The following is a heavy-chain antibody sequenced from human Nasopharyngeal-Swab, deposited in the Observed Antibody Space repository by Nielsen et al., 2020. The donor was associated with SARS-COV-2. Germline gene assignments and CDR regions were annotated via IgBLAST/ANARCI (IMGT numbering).Heavy chain of an antibody. J-gene: IGHJ4*02. CDR3: ARSYNPGGFGWLLSND. Sequence: GESLKISCAASGFTFSSYWMSWVRQAPGKGLEWVAVISYDGSNKYYADSVKGRFTISRDNSKNTLYLQMNSLTVDDTAVYYCARSYNPGGFGWLLSNDWGQGTLVTVSS. D-gene: IGHD3-9*01. CDR2: ISYDGSNK. V-gene: IGHV3-30*03. CDR1: GFTFSSYW.